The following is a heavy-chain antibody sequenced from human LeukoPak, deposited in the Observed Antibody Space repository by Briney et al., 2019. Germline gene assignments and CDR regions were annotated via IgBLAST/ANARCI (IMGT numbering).Heavy chain of an antibody. J-gene: IGHJ3*02. Sequence: ASVKVSCKASGYTFTGYYMHWVRQAPGQGVGWMGRINPNSGGTNYAQKVQGRVTTTRDTSISTAYMELSRLRSDDTAVYYCARDLSYDYVWGSSRPMVSFDIWGQGTMVTVSS. CDR2: INPNSGGT. D-gene: IGHD3-16*02. CDR1: GYTFTGYY. V-gene: IGHV1-2*06. CDR3: ARDLSYDYVWGSSRPMVSFDI.